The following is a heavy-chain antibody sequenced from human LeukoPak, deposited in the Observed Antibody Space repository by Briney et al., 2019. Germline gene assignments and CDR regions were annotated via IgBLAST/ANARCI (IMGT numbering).Heavy chain of an antibody. CDR2: IYYSGST. J-gene: IGHJ4*02. CDR1: GGSISSSSYY. CDR3: ARAYTGYSSGWYFDY. Sequence: PSETLSLTCTVSGGSISSSSYYWGWIRQPPGKGLEWIGSIYYSGSTYYNPSLKSRVTISVDTSKNQFSLKLSSVTAADTAVYYCARAYTGYSSGWYFDYWGQGTLVTVSS. D-gene: IGHD6-19*01. V-gene: IGHV4-39*07.